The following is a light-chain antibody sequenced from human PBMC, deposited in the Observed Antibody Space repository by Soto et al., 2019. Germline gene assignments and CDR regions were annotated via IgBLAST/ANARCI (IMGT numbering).Light chain of an antibody. Sequence: EIVLTQSPGTLSLSPGERATLSCRASQSISSSYLAWYQQKPGQAPRLLIYAASSRATGIPDRFSGSGSGTDSTLPISRREPEDFAVYYCQQYGISSYTFGQGTQLEIK. V-gene: IGKV3-20*01. CDR3: QQYGISSYT. CDR1: QSISSSY. CDR2: AAS. J-gene: IGKJ2*01.